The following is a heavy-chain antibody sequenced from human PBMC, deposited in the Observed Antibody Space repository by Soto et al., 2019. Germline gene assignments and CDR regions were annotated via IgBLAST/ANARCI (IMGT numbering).Heavy chain of an antibody. J-gene: IGHJ5*02. CDR1: GFTFSSYS. CDR3: ARDAVRFLEWLPFDP. D-gene: IGHD3-3*01. CDR2: ISSSSSYI. V-gene: IGHV3-21*01. Sequence: GGSLRLSCAPSGFTFSSYSMNWVRQAPGKGLEWVSSISSSSSYIYYADSVKGRFTISRDNAKNSLYLQMNSLRAEDTAVYYNARDAVRFLEWLPFDPWGQETLVTVS.